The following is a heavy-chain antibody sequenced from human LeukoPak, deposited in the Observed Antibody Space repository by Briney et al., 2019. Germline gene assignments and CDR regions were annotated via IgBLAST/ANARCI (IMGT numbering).Heavy chain of an antibody. D-gene: IGHD1-7*01. Sequence: GGSLRLSCAASGFTFSSYAMHWVRQAPGKGLEWVAFIRFDGSHKYYADSVKGRFTISRDNSKNTLYLQMNSLRAEDTAVYYCAKDKGNYDAFDYWGQGTLVTVSS. J-gene: IGHJ4*02. CDR3: AKDKGNYDAFDY. V-gene: IGHV3-30*02. CDR1: GFTFSSYA. CDR2: IRFDGSHK.